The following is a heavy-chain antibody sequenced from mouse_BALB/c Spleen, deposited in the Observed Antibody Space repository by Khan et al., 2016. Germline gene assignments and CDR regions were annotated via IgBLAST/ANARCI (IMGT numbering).Heavy chain of an antibody. J-gene: IGHJ4*01. V-gene: IGHV3-2*02. Sequence: EVQLQESGPGLMKPSQSLSLTCTVTGYSITSDYAWNWIRQFPGNKLEWMGYIIYSGSTTYTPSLKSRISITRDTSKNQVFLQLNSVTIEDTATYYCASDGPNYAMDSWGQGTSVTVSS. CDR3: ASDGPNYAMDS. CDR1: GYSITSDYA. D-gene: IGHD2-3*01. CDR2: IIYSGST.